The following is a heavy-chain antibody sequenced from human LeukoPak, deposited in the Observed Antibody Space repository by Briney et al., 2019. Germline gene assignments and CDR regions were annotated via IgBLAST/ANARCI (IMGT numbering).Heavy chain of an antibody. CDR2: IIPIFGTA. Sequence: ASVKVSCKASGYTFTSYAISWVRQAPGQGLKWMGGIIPIFGTANYAQKFQGRVTITADESTSTAYMELSSLRSEDTAVYYCARDGSPTWIQLWKMDYWGQGTLVTVSS. CDR1: GYTFTSYA. V-gene: IGHV1-69*13. CDR3: ARDGSPTWIQLWKMDY. J-gene: IGHJ4*02. D-gene: IGHD5-18*01.